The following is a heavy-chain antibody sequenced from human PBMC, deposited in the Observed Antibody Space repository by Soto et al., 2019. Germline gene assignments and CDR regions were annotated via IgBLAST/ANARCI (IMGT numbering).Heavy chain of an antibody. D-gene: IGHD2-2*03. V-gene: IGHV3-11*01. CDR1: GFTFSDYY. Sequence: GGSLRLSCAASGFTFSDYYMSWIRQAPGKGLEWVSYISSSGSTIYYADSVKGQFPISRDNAKNSLYLQMNSLRAEDTAVYYCARVDIVVVPAATDYYYYMDVWGKGTTVTVSS. CDR3: ARVDIVVVPAATDYYYYMDV. CDR2: ISSSGSTI. J-gene: IGHJ6*03.